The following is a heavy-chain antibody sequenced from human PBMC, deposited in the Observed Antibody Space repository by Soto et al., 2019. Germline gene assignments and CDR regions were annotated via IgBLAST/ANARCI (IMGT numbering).Heavy chain of an antibody. D-gene: IGHD2-2*01. V-gene: IGHV4-61*08. CDR2: MYYSGST. J-gene: IGHJ6*02. CDR3: VRGTDDAWYYYGMDV. Sequence: SETQSLTCTVSGGTVRSGGYYWSWIRQPPGKGLEWIGYMYYSGSTNYNPSLRSRVTISVDTSKNQFSLKVSSVTAADTAVYYCVRGTDDAWYYYGMDVWGQGTTVTVSS. CDR1: GGTVRSGGYY.